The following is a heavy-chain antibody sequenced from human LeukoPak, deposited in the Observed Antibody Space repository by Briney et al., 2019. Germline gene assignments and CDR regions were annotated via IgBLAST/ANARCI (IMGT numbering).Heavy chain of an antibody. J-gene: IGHJ4*02. V-gene: IGHV3-15*01. CDR2: IKSISYGGTI. CDR3: TRTWPGNTCFNV. D-gene: IGHD1-7*01. Sequence: PGGSLRLSCATSGFIFNDAWMNWVRQAPGKGLEWLGRIKSISYGGTIDYAAPVKGRFTISRDDSKNTLYLQMDSLETEDTAVYYCTRTWPGNTCFNVWGQGTLVTVSS. CDR1: GFIFNDAW.